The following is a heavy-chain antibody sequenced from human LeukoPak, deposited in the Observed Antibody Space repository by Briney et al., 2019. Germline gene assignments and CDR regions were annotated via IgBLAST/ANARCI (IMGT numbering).Heavy chain of an antibody. Sequence: PGGSLRLSCAASGFTVSSNYMSWARQAPGKGLEWVSVIYSGGSTYYADSVKGRFTISRDNSKNTLYLQMNSLRAEDTAVYYCARLQTTSGAYYYYYYMDVWGKGTTVTVSS. CDR1: GFTVSSNY. CDR2: IYSGGST. V-gene: IGHV3-53*01. J-gene: IGHJ6*03. CDR3: ARLQTTSGAYYYYYYMDV. D-gene: IGHD1-26*01.